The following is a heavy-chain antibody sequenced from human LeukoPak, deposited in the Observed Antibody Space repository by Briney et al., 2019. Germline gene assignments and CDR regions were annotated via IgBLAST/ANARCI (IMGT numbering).Heavy chain of an antibody. CDR3: ARKATPYYFDY. J-gene: IGHJ4*02. V-gene: IGHV4-59*13. Sequence: SETLSLTCTVSGVSTSNFYWSWIRQPPGKGLEWIGYNHYTGRTNYNPSLKGRVTKAVDTSNNQFSLKLSSATAADTAVYYCARKATPYYFDYWGLGTLVTVSS. CDR2: NHYTGRT. CDR1: GVSTSNFY.